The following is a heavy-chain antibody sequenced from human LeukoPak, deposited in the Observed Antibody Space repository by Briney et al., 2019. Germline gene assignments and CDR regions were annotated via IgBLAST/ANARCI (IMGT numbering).Heavy chain of an antibody. CDR2: ISSSGSTI. D-gene: IGHD3-16*02. J-gene: IGHJ4*02. Sequence: WVSYISSSGSTIYYADSVKGRFTISRDNAKNSLYLQMNSLRAEDTAVYYCARDVRSSPYDYIWGSYRYTTYYFDYWGQGTLVTVSS. CDR3: ARDVRSSPYDYIWGSYRYTTYYFDY. V-gene: IGHV3-11*01.